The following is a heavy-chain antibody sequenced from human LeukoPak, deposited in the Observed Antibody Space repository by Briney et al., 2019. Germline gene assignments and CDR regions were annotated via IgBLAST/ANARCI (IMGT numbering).Heavy chain of an antibody. CDR3: ATLAVAAGPTFDY. Sequence: PGGSLRLSCAASGFTFSSYAMHWVRQAPGKGLEWVAVISYDGSNKYYADSVKGRFTISRDNSKNTLYLQMNSLRAEDTAMYYCATLAVAAGPTFDYWGQGTLVTVSS. V-gene: IGHV3-30-3*01. CDR2: ISYDGSNK. D-gene: IGHD6-19*01. CDR1: GFTFSSYA. J-gene: IGHJ4*02.